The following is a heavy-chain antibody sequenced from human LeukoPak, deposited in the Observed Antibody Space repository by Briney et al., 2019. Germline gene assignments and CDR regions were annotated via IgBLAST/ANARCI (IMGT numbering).Heavy chain of an antibody. CDR1: GFTFTNAW. J-gene: IGHJ4*02. CDR3: TTDLGTYYHGSQRLIPIDY. D-gene: IGHD3-10*01. V-gene: IGHV3-15*01. Sequence: PGGSLRLSCVDSGFTFTNAWMSWVRQASGKGLEWIGRIKSKPDGETTNYAEPVRGRFTISRDDSKSAVYLQMNSLKIEDTAVYYCTTDLGTYYHGSQRLIPIDYWGQGTLVTVSS. CDR2: IKSKPDGETT.